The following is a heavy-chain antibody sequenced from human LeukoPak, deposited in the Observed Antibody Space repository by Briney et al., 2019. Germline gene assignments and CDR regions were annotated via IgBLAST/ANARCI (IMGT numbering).Heavy chain of an antibody. D-gene: IGHD6-13*01. CDR3: ARRSSSSWYYFDS. V-gene: IGHV3-66*04. CDR1: GFTVTSNY. Sequence: PGGSLRLSCAASGFTVTSNYMSWVRQAPWKGLELVSVIHSGGSTYYADSVKGSFTISRDSSKNTLFLQMNSLRAEDTAVYYCARRSSSSWYYFDSWGQGTLVTVSS. CDR2: IHSGGST. J-gene: IGHJ4*02.